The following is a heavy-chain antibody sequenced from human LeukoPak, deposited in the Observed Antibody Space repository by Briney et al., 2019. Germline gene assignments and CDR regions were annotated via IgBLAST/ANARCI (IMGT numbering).Heavy chain of an antibody. CDR2: INPSGGST. V-gene: IGHV1-46*01. D-gene: IGHD3-10*01. CDR3: AREGKGLWFGESRNAFDI. Sequence: ASVKVSCKASGYTFSSYYMHWVRQAPGQGLEWMGIINPSGGSTNYAQKFQGRVTMTRDTSTSTVYMELSSLRSEDTAVYYCAREGKGLWFGESRNAFDIWGQGTMVTVSS. CDR1: GYTFSSYY. J-gene: IGHJ3*02.